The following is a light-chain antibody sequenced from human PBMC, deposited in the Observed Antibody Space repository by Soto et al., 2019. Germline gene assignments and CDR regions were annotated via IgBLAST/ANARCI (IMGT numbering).Light chain of an antibody. CDR1: SSNIGSNS. Sequence: QSVLTQPPSASGTPGQRVTISCSGSSSNIGSNSVNWYRQLPGTAPKLLIYRNNQRPSGVPDRFSGSKSGTSASLAISGLQSGDEADYYCAAWDDSLDGGVFGGGTKLTVL. V-gene: IGLV1-44*01. CDR3: AAWDDSLDGGV. CDR2: RNN. J-gene: IGLJ3*02.